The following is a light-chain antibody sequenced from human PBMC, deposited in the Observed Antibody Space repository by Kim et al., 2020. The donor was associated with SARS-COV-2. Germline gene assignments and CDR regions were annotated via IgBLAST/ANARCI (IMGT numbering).Light chain of an antibody. CDR2: AAS. CDR1: QSISSH. J-gene: IGKJ3*01. CDR3: QQSYITPFT. V-gene: IGKV1-39*01. Sequence: ASVGDRVTITYRTIQSISSHLNWYHQKPGRAPKLLIYAASTLQGGVPSRFSVSGSETDFTLTISSLQPEDFGTYFCQQSYITPFTFGPGTKVDIK.